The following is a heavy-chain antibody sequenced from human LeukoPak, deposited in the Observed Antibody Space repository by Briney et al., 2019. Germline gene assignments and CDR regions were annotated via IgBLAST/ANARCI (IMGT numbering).Heavy chain of an antibody. Sequence: ASVKVSCKASGYTFTSYGISWVRQAPGQGLEWMGWISAYNGNTNYAQKLQGRVTMTTDTSTSTAYMELRSLRSDDTAVYYCASWTGRASGYYHYYYYMDVWGKGTTVTVSS. CDR1: GYTFTSYG. CDR3: ASWTGRASGYYHYYYYMDV. J-gene: IGHJ6*03. D-gene: IGHD3-10*01. CDR2: ISAYNGNT. V-gene: IGHV1-18*01.